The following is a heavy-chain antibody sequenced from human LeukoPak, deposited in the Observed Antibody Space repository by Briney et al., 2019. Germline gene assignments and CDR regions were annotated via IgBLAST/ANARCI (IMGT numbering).Heavy chain of an antibody. J-gene: IGHJ4*02. CDR2: ITSDGSST. D-gene: IGHD1-26*01. CDR1: GFTFSNHW. V-gene: IGHV3-74*01. Sequence: PGGSLRLSCAASGFTFSNHWMHWVRQAPGTGLVWVSRITSDGSSTSYADSVKGRFTISRDNAKNTLYLHMNSLRAEDTAVYYCARDEAVGAPFDYWGQGTLVTVSS. CDR3: ARDEAVGAPFDY.